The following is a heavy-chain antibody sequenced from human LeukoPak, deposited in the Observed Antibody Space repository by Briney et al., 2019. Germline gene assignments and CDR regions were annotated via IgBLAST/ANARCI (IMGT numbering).Heavy chain of an antibody. D-gene: IGHD6-19*01. CDR2: INPNSGFA. V-gene: IGHV1-2*02. J-gene: IGHJ4*02. CDR1: GYTFTGYY. CDR3: ARGQQWLEAFDY. Sequence: ASVNVSCKASGYTFTGYYIHWVRQAPGQGLQWMGWINPNSGFAHYPQTFQGRLTMTRDTSISTVYMALSRLRSDDTAVYYCARGQQWLEAFDYWGLGTLVTVSS.